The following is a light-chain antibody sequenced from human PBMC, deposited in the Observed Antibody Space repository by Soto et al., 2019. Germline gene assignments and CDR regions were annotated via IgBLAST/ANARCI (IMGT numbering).Light chain of an antibody. V-gene: IGLV1-51*01. CDR1: SSNIGDNS. Sequence: QSVLTQPPSVSAAPGQKVTISCSGSSSNIGDNSVSWYQQLPGTAPKLLIYDNNKRPSGIPDRFSGSKSGPSATLGITGLQTGDEADYYCGTWDSSRSAAVFGGGTQLTVL. CDR3: GTWDSSRSAAV. J-gene: IGLJ7*01. CDR2: DNN.